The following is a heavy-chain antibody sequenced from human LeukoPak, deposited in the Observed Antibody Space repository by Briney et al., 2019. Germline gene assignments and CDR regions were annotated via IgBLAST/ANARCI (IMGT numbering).Heavy chain of an antibody. V-gene: IGHV3-21*01. D-gene: IGHD6-13*01. CDR3: AREVHPAAAEDY. J-gene: IGHJ4*02. CDR2: ISSLGTYI. CDR1: GFTFSTYS. Sequence: GGSLRLSCAASGFTFSTYSMNWVRQAPGKGLEWVSSISSLGTYIYYADSLKGRFTISRDNAKNSLFLQMNSLRAEDTAVYYCAREVHPAAAEDYWGQGTLVTVSS.